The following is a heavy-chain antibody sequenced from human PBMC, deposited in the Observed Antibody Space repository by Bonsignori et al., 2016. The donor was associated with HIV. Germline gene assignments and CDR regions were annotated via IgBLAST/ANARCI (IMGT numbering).Heavy chain of an antibody. CDR1: GGSISSISYY. CDR2: IYYSGRT. CDR3: ARSPIAAAVPYYFDY. J-gene: IGHJ4*01. Sequence: QLQLQESGPGLVKPSETLSLTCTVSGGSISSISYYWGWIRQPPGKGLEWIGSIYYSGRTYYNPSLKSRVTISIDTSNNQFSLKVTSVTAADTAVYYCARSPIAAAVPYYFDYGGQGTLVTVSS. D-gene: IGHD6-13*01. V-gene: IGHV4-39*07.